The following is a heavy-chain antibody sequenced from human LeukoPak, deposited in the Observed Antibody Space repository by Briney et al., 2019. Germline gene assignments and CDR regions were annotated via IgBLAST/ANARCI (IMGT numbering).Heavy chain of an antibody. V-gene: IGHV2-5*02. J-gene: IGHJ5*02. CDR3: AHRLYGDYVQGDGYDP. CDR1: GFSLSTSGVG. CDR2: IYWDDDK. Sequence: SGPTLVNPTQTLTLTCTFSGFSLSTSGVGVGWIRQPPGKALEWLALIYWDDDKRYSPSLKSRLTITKDTSKNQVVLTMTNMDPVDTATYYCAHRLYGDYVQGDGYDPWGQGTLVTVSS. D-gene: IGHD4-17*01.